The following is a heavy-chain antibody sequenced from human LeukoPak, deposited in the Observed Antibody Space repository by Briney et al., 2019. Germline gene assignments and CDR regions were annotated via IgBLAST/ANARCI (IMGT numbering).Heavy chain of an antibody. CDR2: ISYDGTNK. CDR1: GFTFSSYG. J-gene: IGHJ4*02. CDR3: AKDLNYDFWSGLGN. Sequence: GRSLRLSCVVSGFTFSSYGMRWVRQAPGKGLEWMAVISYDGTNKYYADSVKGRFTISRDNSKNTLYLQMNSLRAEDTAVYYCAKDLNYDFWSGLGNWGQGTLVTVSS. D-gene: IGHD3-3*01. V-gene: IGHV3-30*18.